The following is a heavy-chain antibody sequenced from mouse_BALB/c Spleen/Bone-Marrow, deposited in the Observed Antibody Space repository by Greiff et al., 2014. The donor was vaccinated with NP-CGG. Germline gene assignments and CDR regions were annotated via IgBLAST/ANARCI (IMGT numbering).Heavy chain of an antibody. CDR1: GYTLTSYW. J-gene: IGHJ1*01. CDR2: IYPSDSYT. Sequence: QVQLQQSGAELVRPGASVKLSCKASGYTLTSYWINWVKQRPGQGLEWIGNIYPSDSYTNYNQKFKDKATLTVDKSSSTAYMQISSPTSEASTVYYCTRGGPYFDVWGAGTTVTVSS. D-gene: IGHD1-1*02. CDR3: TRGGPYFDV. V-gene: IGHV1-69*02.